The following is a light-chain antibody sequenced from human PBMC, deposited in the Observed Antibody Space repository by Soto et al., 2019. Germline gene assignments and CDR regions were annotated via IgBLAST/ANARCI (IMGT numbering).Light chain of an antibody. J-gene: IGKJ1*01. V-gene: IGKV1-5*03. Sequence: DIQMTQSPSTLSASVGDRVTITCRASQSISSWLAWYQQKPGKAPKLLIYKASTLESGVPSRFSGSGSGTEFTLTISSRQPGDFATYYCQHYDSYPWTFGQGTKVEIK. CDR1: QSISSW. CDR3: QHYDSYPWT. CDR2: KAS.